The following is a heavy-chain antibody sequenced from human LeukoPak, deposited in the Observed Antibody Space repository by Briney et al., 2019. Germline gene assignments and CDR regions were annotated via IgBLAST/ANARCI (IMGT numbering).Heavy chain of an antibody. J-gene: IGHJ4*02. CDR1: GYTLTELA. CDR3: ATYSGYAAY. D-gene: IGHD5-12*01. V-gene: IGHV1-24*01. Sequence: ASGKVSCKVSGYTLTELAIHWVRQAPGKGLEWMGGFATEDVETIYAQKFQGRVTMTEDTYTDTAYMGLSSLRSEDTAVYYCATYSGYAAYWGQGTLVSVSS. CDR2: FATEDVET.